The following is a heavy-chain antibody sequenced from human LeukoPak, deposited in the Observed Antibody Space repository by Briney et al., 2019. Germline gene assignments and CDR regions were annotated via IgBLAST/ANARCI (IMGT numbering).Heavy chain of an antibody. V-gene: IGHV3-23*01. Sequence: GGSLRLSCAASGFTFSSYAMSWVRQAPGKGLEWVSAISGSGGSTYYADSVKGRFTISRDNSKNTPYLQMNSLRAEDTAVYYCAKQISYDSSGYYSHAFDIWGQGTMVTVSS. CDR1: GFTFSSYA. CDR3: AKQISYDSSGYYSHAFDI. J-gene: IGHJ3*02. CDR2: ISGSGGST. D-gene: IGHD3-22*01.